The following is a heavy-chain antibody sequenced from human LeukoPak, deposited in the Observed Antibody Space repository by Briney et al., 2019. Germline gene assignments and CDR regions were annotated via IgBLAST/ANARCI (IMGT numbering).Heavy chain of an antibody. Sequence: ASVKVSCKASGYTFTGYYMHWVRQAPGQGLEWMGWINPNSGGTNYAQKFQGRVTMTRDTSISTAYMKLSRLRSDDTAVYYCASTLLEWSYWANWFDPWGQGTLVTVSS. CDR2: INPNSGGT. CDR1: GYTFTGYY. CDR3: ASTLLEWSYWANWFDP. V-gene: IGHV1-2*02. D-gene: IGHD3-3*01. J-gene: IGHJ5*02.